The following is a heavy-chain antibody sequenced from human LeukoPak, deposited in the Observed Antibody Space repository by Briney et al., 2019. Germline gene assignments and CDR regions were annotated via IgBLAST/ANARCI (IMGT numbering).Heavy chain of an antibody. J-gene: IGHJ4*02. CDR2: IKEDESEI. CDR1: GFTFNNYW. V-gene: IGHV3-7*01. CDR3: AGSSGWLFDY. D-gene: IGHD6-19*01. Sequence: GGSLRLSYVGTGFTFNNYWMNWVRQAPGKGLEWVANIKEDESEIYYVDSVQGRFTISRDNTKNSVYLQMNSLRAEDTAVYYCAGSSGWLFDYWGQGTLVAVSS.